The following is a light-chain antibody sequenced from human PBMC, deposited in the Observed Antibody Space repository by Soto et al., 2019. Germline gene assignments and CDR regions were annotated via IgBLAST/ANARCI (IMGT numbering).Light chain of an antibody. V-gene: IGKV3-20*01. CDR1: QSVSHNY. J-gene: IGKJ1*01. CDR2: GAS. CDR3: QRSRSSGT. Sequence: IVYLPGPRTLYQSPSEKATLSCRANQSVSHNYLGWYQQKPGRAPRLLISGASNRAAGVPNRFSGSGSGTDFTLTISRLEPEDLAEYYCQRSRSSGTFGLG.